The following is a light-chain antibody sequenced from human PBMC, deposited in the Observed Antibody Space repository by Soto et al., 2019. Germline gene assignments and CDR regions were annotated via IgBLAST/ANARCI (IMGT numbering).Light chain of an antibody. CDR1: QSVSSN. CDR2: GAS. Sequence: EIVMTQSPATLSVSPGERATLSRRASQSVSSNLAWYQQKPGQAPRLLIYGASTRATGIPARFSGSGSGTEFTLTISSLQSEDFAVYYCQQYNNWPPWTFGQGT. V-gene: IGKV3-15*01. CDR3: QQYNNWPPWT. J-gene: IGKJ1*01.